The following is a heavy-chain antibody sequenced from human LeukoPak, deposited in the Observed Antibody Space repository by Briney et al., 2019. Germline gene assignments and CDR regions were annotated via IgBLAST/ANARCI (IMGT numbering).Heavy chain of an antibody. J-gene: IGHJ4*02. CDR3: ARAKEWELLGGDYFDY. CDR1: GGSISSYY. V-gene: IGHV4-59*12. Sequence: SETLSLTCTVSGGSISSYYWSWIRQPPGKGLEWIGYVYYSGNTNYNPSLKSRVTISLDTSKNQLSLKLSSVTAADTAVYYCARAKEWELLGGDYFDYWGQGTLVTVSS. CDR2: VYYSGNT. D-gene: IGHD1-26*01.